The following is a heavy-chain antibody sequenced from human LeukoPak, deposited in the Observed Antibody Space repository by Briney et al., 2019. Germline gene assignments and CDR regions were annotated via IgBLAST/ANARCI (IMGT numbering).Heavy chain of an antibody. J-gene: IGHJ4*02. V-gene: IGHV4-59*08. CDR1: GDSLSSYS. D-gene: IGHD2-15*01. Sequence: SETLSLTCTVSGDSLSSYSWSWIRQPPGKGLEWIGYIYYSGSTNYNPSLKSRVTISVDTSKNQFSLKLSSVTTADTAVYYCARRYCSGGSCYPDYWGQGTLVTVSS. CDR3: ARRYCSGGSCYPDY. CDR2: IYYSGST.